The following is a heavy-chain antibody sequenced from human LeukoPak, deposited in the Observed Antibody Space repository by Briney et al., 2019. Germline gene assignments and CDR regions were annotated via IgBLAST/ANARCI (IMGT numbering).Heavy chain of an antibody. CDR3: ARERQQQGEDY. CDR2: INPNSGGT. Sequence: ASVKVSCKASGYTFTDYFMHWVRQAPGQGLEWLGRINPNSGGTNYARKFLGRVTMTRDTSLTTAHMELSSLRSDDTAVYYCARERQQQGEDYWGQGTLVTVSS. D-gene: IGHD3-16*01. CDR1: GYTFTDYF. J-gene: IGHJ4*02. V-gene: IGHV1-2*06.